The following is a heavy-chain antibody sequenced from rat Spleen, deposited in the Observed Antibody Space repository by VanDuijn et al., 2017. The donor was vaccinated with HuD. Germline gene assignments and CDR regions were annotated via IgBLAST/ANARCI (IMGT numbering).Heavy chain of an antibody. CDR3: VRQITYYFDY. CDR1: GFTFSNYD. Sequence: EVQLVESGGGLVQPGRSLKLSCAASGFTFSNYDMAWVRQAPTKGLEWVASISPSGGSTYYRDSVKGRFTVSRDNAKSALYLQMNSLRSEDTATYYCVRQITYYFDYWGQGVMVTVSS. CDR2: ISPSGGST. J-gene: IGHJ2*01. D-gene: IGHD1-10*01. V-gene: IGHV5-25*01.